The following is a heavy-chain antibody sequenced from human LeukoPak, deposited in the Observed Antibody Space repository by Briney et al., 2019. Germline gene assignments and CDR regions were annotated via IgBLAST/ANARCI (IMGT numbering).Heavy chain of an antibody. CDR3: ARAQITMARGRSTNYGMDV. V-gene: IGHV4-4*07. CDR1: GGSISSYY. Sequence: SETLSLTCTVSGGSISSYYWSWIRQPAGKGLEWIGRIYTSGSTNYNPSLKSRVTMSVDTSKNQFSLKLSSVTAADTAVYYCARAQITMARGRSTNYGMDVWGQGTTVTVSS. J-gene: IGHJ6*02. D-gene: IGHD3-10*01. CDR2: IYTSGST.